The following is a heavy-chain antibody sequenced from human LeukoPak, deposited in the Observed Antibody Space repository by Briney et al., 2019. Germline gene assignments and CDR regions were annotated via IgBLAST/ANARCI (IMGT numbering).Heavy chain of an antibody. V-gene: IGHV3-30*18. CDR1: GFTFNIYH. Sequence: GGSLRLSCAASGFTFNIYHMNWVRQAPGKGLEWVAAMSYDGNSKYYADSVRGRFTISRDNSKNTLYLQMDSLRAEDTAAYYCAKFQGSLDWLSPFDGWGQGTLVTVSS. CDR3: AKFQGSLDWLSPFDG. CDR2: MSYDGNSK. D-gene: IGHD3-9*01. J-gene: IGHJ4*02.